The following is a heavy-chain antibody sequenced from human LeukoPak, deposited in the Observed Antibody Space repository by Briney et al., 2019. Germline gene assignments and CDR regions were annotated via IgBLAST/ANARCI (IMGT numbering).Heavy chain of an antibody. CDR1: GFTFSSYA. CDR3: ARGWRIAAAGTDY. V-gene: IGHV3-30-3*01. CDR2: ISYDGSNK. J-gene: IGHJ4*02. D-gene: IGHD6-13*01. Sequence: GGSLRLSCAASGFTFSSYAMHWVRQAPGKGLEWVAVISYDGSNKYYADSVKGRFTISRDNSKNTLYLQMNSLRAEDTAVYYCARGWRIAAAGTDYWGQGILVTVSS.